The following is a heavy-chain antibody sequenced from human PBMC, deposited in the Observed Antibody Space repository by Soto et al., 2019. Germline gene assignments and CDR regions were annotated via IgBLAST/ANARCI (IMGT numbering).Heavy chain of an antibody. CDR3: AKGPAYDSSGYHDAFDI. V-gene: IGHV3-23*01. CDR1: GFTFSSYA. D-gene: IGHD3-22*01. Sequence: PGGSLRLSCAASGFTFSSYAMHWVRQAPGKGLEWVAVISGSGGSTYYADSVKGRFTISRDNSKNTLYLQMNSLRAEDTAVYYCAKGPAYDSSGYHDAFDIWGQGTMVTVSS. J-gene: IGHJ3*02. CDR2: ISGSGGST.